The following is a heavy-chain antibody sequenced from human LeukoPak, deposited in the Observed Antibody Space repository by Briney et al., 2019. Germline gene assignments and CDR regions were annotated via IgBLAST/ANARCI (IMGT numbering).Heavy chain of an antibody. V-gene: IGHV3-49*05. Sequence: KPGGSLRLSCTASGFTFGDYAMSWFRQAPGKGLEWVGFIRSKAYGGTTEYAASVKGRFTISRDDSKSIAYLQMNSLKTEDTAVYYCTREPPLVGATFPPFDYWGQGTLVTVSS. J-gene: IGHJ4*02. D-gene: IGHD1-26*01. CDR1: GFTFGDYA. CDR3: TREPPLVGATFPPFDY. CDR2: IRSKAYGGTT.